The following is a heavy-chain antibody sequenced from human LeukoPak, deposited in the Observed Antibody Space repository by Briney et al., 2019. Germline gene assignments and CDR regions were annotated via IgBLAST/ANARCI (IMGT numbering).Heavy chain of an antibody. CDR1: GYTFTGYY. Sequence: GASVKVSCKASGYTFTGYYMHWVRQAPGQGLEWMGWINPNSGGTNYAQKFQGRVTMTRDTSISTAYMELSRLRSDDTAVYYCATDTSYSGYDYSFDYWGQGTLVTVSS. V-gene: IGHV1-2*02. D-gene: IGHD5-12*01. CDR3: ATDTSYSGYDYSFDY. J-gene: IGHJ4*02. CDR2: INPNSGGT.